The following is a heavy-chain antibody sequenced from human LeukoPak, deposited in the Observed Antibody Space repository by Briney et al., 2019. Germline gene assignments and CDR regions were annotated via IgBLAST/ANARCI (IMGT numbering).Heavy chain of an antibody. J-gene: IGHJ6*02. CDR2: IKQDGSEK. CDR1: GFSFSSYW. D-gene: IGHD3-9*01. CDR3: ARGWLALYYYYYGMDV. V-gene: IGHV3-7*01. Sequence: GALRLSCAASGFSFSSYWMSWVRQAPGKGVEWVANIKQDGSEKYYVDSVKGRFTISRDNAKNSLYLQMNSLRAEDTAVYYCARGWLALYYYYYGMDVWGQGTTVTVSS.